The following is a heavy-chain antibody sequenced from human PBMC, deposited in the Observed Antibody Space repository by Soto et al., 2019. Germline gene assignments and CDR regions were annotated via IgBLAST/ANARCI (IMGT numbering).Heavy chain of an antibody. J-gene: IGHJ4*02. D-gene: IGHD4-17*01. CDR2: ISSSSSYT. Sequence: QVQLVESGGGLVKPGGSLRLSCAASGFTFSDYYMSWIRQAPGKGLEWVSYISSSSSYTNYADSVKGRFTISRDNAKNSLYLQMNSLRAEDTAVYYCARLFGKTDGYGDYGVYWGQGTLVTVSS. V-gene: IGHV3-11*06. CDR3: ARLFGKTDGYGDYGVY. CDR1: GFTFSDYY.